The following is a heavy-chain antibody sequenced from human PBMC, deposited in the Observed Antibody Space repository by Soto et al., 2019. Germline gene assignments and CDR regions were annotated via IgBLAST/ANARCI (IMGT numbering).Heavy chain of an antibody. CDR1: GGSISSYY. D-gene: IGHD1-26*01. V-gene: IGHV4-59*01. J-gene: IGHJ3*02. Sequence: QVQLQESGPGLVKPSETLSLTCTVSGGSISSYYWSWIRQPPGKGLEWIGYIYYSGSTNYNPSLQSRVTISVDTSKNQFSLKLSSVTAADTAVYYCARDRWELPPGNDAFDIWGQGTMVTVSS. CDR3: ARDRWELPPGNDAFDI. CDR2: IYYSGST.